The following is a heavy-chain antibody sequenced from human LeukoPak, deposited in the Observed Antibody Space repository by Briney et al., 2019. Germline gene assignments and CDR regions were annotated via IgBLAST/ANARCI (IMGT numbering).Heavy chain of an antibody. CDR2: MNPISGNT. D-gene: IGHD3-22*01. V-gene: IGHV1-8*01. J-gene: IGHJ4*02. CDR1: GYSFTSYD. CDR3: ARVGYDSSGYYLHDY. Sequence: ASVKVSCKASGYSFTSYDINWVRQATGQGLEWMGWMNPISGNTGSPQKFQGRASMTRNNPIGTAYMELSSLRSEDTAVYDCARVGYDSSGYYLHDYWGQGTLVTVSS.